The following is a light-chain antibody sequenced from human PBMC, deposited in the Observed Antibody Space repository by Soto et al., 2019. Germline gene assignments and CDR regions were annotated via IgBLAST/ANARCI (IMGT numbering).Light chain of an antibody. CDR1: QSISSW. V-gene: IGKV1-5*01. Sequence: QMDLYPSNPPASVGDRVTITCRASQSISSWLSWYQQKPGKAPKLLIYDASSLESGGPSRFSGSGSGTEYTLTISSLQPDDFATYYCQQYNSYRWTFGQGTKVDIK. CDR3: QQYNSYRWT. J-gene: IGKJ1*01. CDR2: DAS.